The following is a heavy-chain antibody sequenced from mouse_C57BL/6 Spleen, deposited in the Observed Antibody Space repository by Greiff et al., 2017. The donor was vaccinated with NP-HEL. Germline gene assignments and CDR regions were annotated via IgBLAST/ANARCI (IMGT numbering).Heavy chain of an antibody. CDR1: GYTFTSYW. V-gene: IGHV1-69*01. D-gene: IGHD3-2*02. Sequence: VQLQQPGAELVMPGASVKLSCKASGYTFTSYWMHWVKQRPGQGLEWIGEIDPSDSYTNYNQKFKGKSTLTVDKSSSTAYMQLSSLTSEDSAVYYCARSSSGGDYYAMDYWGQGTSVTVSS. J-gene: IGHJ4*01. CDR2: IDPSDSYT. CDR3: ARSSSGGDYYAMDY.